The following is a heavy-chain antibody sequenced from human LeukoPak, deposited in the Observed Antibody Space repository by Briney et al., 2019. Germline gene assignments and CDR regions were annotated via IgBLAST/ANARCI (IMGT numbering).Heavy chain of an antibody. Sequence: GGSLRFSCAASGFTFSDYWMTWFRQAPGKGPERVASIEQDGSDIQYVDFVKGRFTISRDNGKNSVYLQMNSLRVEDTAVYYCARVTPWGYFDYWGQGTLVSVSS. V-gene: IGHV3-7*01. D-gene: IGHD1-26*01. CDR2: IEQDGSDI. CDR3: ARVTPWGYFDY. J-gene: IGHJ4*02. CDR1: GFTFSDYW.